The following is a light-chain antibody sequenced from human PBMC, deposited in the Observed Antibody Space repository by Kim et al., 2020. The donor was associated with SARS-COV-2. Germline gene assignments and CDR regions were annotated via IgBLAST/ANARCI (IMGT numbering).Light chain of an antibody. CDR3: KQYYSTPLT. CDR1: QSVLYSSNNKNY. Sequence: DIVMTQSPDSLAVSLGERATINCKSSQSVLYSSNNKNYLAWYQQKPGQPPKLLIYWASTRESGVPDRFSGSGSGTDFTLTISSLQAEDGAGYYCKQYYSTPLTFGGGTKLEI. CDR2: WAS. V-gene: IGKV4-1*01. J-gene: IGKJ4*01.